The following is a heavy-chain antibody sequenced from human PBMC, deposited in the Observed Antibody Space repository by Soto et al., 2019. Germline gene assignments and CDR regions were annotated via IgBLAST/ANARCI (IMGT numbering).Heavy chain of an antibody. V-gene: IGHV1-18*01. Sequence: ASVKVSCTASGYTFTSYGISWVRQAPGQGLEWMGWISAYNGNTNYAQKFQGRVTMTRDTSISTAYMELSRLRSDDTAVYYCARTAVPGIAAAGTLGGMDVWGQGTTVTVS. D-gene: IGHD6-13*01. CDR3: ARTAVPGIAAAGTLGGMDV. CDR2: ISAYNGNT. CDR1: GYTFTSYG. J-gene: IGHJ6*02.